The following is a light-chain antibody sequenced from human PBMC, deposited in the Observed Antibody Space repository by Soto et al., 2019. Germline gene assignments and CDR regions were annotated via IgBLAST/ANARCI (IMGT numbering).Light chain of an antibody. J-gene: IGKJ1*01. V-gene: IGKV4-1*01. CDR3: QQYFRPWT. Sequence: DIVLTQSPDSLAVSLGERATINCKSSQSVLYSSNNKNYLAWYQQKPGQPPKLLIYWAATRESGVPDRFSGSGSGTDFPLPIRSLQAEDVAVYYCQQYFRPWTFGQGTNVQIK. CDR2: WAA. CDR1: QSVLYSSNNKNY.